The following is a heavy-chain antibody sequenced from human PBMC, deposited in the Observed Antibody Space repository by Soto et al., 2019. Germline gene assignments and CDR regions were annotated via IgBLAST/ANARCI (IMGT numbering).Heavy chain of an antibody. CDR2: INHSGST. V-gene: IGHV4-34*01. CDR1: GGSFSGYY. J-gene: IGHJ4*02. Sequence: PSETLSLTCAVYGGSFSGYYWSWIRQPPGKGLEWIGEINHSGSTNYNPSLKSRVTISVDTSKNQFSLKLSSVTAADTAVYYCARGRTVTTLFPFDYWGQGTLVTVS. D-gene: IGHD4-17*01. CDR3: ARGRTVTTLFPFDY.